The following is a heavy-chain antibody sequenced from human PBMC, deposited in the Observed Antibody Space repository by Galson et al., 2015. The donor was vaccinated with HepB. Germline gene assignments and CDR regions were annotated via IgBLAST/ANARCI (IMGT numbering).Heavy chain of an antibody. Sequence: SLRLSCAASGFTFSNYAMSWVRQAPGKGLEWVSTIVGTGGSTYYADSVRGRFTISRDNSKNTLFLQMSSLRAEDTALYYCAKMVVTHCGSTSCYVNYWGQGTLVTVSS. CDR1: GFTFSNYA. CDR3: AKMVVTHCGSTSCYVNY. D-gene: IGHD2-2*01. V-gene: IGHV3-23*01. CDR2: IVGTGGST. J-gene: IGHJ4*02.